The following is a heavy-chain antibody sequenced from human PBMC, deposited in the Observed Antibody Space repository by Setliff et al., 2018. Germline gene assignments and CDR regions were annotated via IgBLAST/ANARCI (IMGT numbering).Heavy chain of an antibody. CDR3: ARGYCSSPSCFFAGWFDP. CDR1: GGSFSGYY. CDR2: INHTGST. V-gene: IGHV4-34*01. D-gene: IGHD2-2*01. Sequence: SETLSLTCAVYGGSFSGYYWSWIRQPPGKGLEWIGEINHTGSTNYSPSLKSRVTISVDASKNQLSLKLTSVTAADTAVYYCARGYCSSPSCFFAGWFDPWGQGTLVTVSS. J-gene: IGHJ5*02.